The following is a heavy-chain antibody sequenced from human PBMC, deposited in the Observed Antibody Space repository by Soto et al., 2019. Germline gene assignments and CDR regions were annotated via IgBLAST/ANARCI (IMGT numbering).Heavy chain of an antibody. D-gene: IGHD1-7*01. CDR2: IYYSGST. Sequence: QVQLQESGPGLVKPSQTLSLTCTVSGGSISSGGYYWSWIRQHPGKGLEWIGYIYYSGSTYYNPSLKSRVPLPVDTSKNQLSLKLSSVTAADTAVYYCARVDWNYGGSSDYWGQGTLVTVSS. J-gene: IGHJ4*02. CDR1: GGSISSGGYY. CDR3: ARVDWNYGGSSDY. V-gene: IGHV4-31*03.